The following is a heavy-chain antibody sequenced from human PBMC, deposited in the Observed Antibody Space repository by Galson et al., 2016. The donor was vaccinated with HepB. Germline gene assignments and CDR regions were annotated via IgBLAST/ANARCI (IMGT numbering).Heavy chain of an antibody. CDR2: IYPVDSDT. CDR3: ARGFLAATDLFDR. CDR1: GYIFTSYW. Sequence: QSGAEVKKPGESLKISCKGSGYIFTSYWIGWVRQMPGKGLEWMGIIYPVDSDTRYSPSFQGQVTISADKSIRTAYLQWSNLKASETAMYYCARGFLAATDLFDRWGQGTLVTVSS. V-gene: IGHV5-51*01. D-gene: IGHD6-6*01. J-gene: IGHJ5*02.